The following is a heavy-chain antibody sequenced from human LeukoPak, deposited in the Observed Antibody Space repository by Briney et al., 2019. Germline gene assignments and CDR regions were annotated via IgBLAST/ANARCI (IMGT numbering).Heavy chain of an antibody. J-gene: IGHJ5*02. D-gene: IGHD3-16*01. V-gene: IGHV1-2*04. Sequence: ASVKVSCEASGYTFTGYYMHWVRQAPGQGLEWMGWINPNSGGTNYAQKFQGWVTMTRDTSISTAYMELTSLRSDDTAVYYCARDEYVLTSFDPWGQGTLVTVSS. CDR1: GYTFTGYY. CDR3: ARDEYVLTSFDP. CDR2: INPNSGGT.